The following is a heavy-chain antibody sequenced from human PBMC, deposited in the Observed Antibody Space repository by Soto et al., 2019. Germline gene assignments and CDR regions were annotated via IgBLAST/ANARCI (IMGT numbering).Heavy chain of an antibody. V-gene: IGHV1-69*12. CDR3: ARDLLGFGYTYGDV. CDR1: GGTFSNYA. D-gene: IGHD3-10*01. CDR2: IIPIDATV. J-gene: IGHJ6*01. Sequence: QVQLVQSGAEVKKPGSSVKVSCKASGGTFSNYALIIWVRQAPGQGLEWMGGIIPIDATVNYAQKFQGRITMTADESTTTAYMDLGSLRSEDTAVYYCARDLLGFGYTYGDVWGQGTTVTVSS.